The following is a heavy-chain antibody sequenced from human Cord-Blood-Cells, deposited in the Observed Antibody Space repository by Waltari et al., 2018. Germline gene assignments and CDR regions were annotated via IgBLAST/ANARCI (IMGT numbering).Heavy chain of an antibody. CDR1: GFTSSSYA. CDR3: ARYYSTITIFDY. D-gene: IGHD6-13*01. CDR2: ISYDGSNK. J-gene: IGHJ4*02. V-gene: IGHV3-30-3*01. Sequence: QVQLVESGGGVVQPGRSLRLSCAASGFTSSSYAMHWVRQAPGKGLEWVAVISYDGSNKYYADSVKGRFTISRDNSKNTLYLQMNSLRAEDTAVYYCARYYSTITIFDYWGQGTLVTVSS.